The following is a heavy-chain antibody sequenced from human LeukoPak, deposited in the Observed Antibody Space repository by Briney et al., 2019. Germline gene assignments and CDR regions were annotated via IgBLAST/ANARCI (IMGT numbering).Heavy chain of an antibody. Sequence: SETLSLTCAVYGGSFSGYYWSWIRQPAGKGLEWIGRIYTSGSTNYNPSLKSRVTISVDTSKNQFSLKLSSVTAADTAVYYCARDNYYDSSGYYYEYFQHWGQGTLVTVSP. CDR1: GGSFSGYY. CDR3: ARDNYYDSSGYYYEYFQH. J-gene: IGHJ1*01. V-gene: IGHV4-4*07. CDR2: IYTSGST. D-gene: IGHD3-22*01.